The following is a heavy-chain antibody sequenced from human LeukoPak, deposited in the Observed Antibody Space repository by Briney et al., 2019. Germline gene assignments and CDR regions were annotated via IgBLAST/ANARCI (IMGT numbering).Heavy chain of an antibody. V-gene: IGHV2-70*11. D-gene: IGHD2-8*02. CDR1: GFSLSTSGMC. Sequence: SGPALVKPTQTLTLTCTFSGFSLSTSGMCVSWIRQPPGKALEWLARIDWDDDKYYSTSLKTRLTISKDTSKNQVVLTMTNMDPVDTATYYCARRMSAGGTFDYWGQGTLVTVSS. CDR2: IDWDDDK. J-gene: IGHJ4*02. CDR3: ARRMSAGGTFDY.